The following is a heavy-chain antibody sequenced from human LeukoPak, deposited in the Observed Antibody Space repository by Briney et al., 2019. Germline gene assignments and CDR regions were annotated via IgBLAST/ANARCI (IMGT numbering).Heavy chain of an antibody. D-gene: IGHD7-27*01. J-gene: IGHJ3*02. V-gene: IGHV3-23*01. CDR1: GFTFSSYA. CDR3: ASQRQPGNDAFDI. CDR2: ISGSGGST. Sequence: GGSLRLSCAASGFTFSSYAMSWVRQAPGKGLEWVSAISGSGGSTYYADSVKGRFTISRDNSKNTLYLQMNSLRAEDTAVYYCASQRQPGNDAFDIWGQGTMVTVSS.